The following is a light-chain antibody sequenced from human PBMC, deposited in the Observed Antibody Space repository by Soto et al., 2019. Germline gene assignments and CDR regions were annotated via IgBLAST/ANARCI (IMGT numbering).Light chain of an antibody. CDR2: DAS. CDR1: QSVSSSY. V-gene: IGKV3-20*01. J-gene: IGKJ4*01. CDR3: QQYGSSPLT. Sequence: EIVLTQSPGTLSLSPGERDTLSCRASQSVSSSYLAWYQQKPGQAPRLLIYDASSRATGIPDRFSGSGSGTDFTLTISRLEPEDFAVYYCQQYGSSPLTFGGGTKVEIK.